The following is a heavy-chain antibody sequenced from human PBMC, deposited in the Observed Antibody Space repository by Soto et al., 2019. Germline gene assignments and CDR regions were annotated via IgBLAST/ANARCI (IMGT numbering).Heavy chain of an antibody. V-gene: IGHV1-69*13. Sequence: GASVKVSCKASGGTFSSYAISWVRQAPGQGLEWMGGIIPIFGTANYAQKFQGRVTITADESTSTAYMELSSLRSEDTAVYYCAREKNYDFWSGYHASTHGMDVWGQGTTVTVSS. CDR3: AREKNYDFWSGYHASTHGMDV. CDR2: IIPIFGTA. CDR1: GGTFSSYA. J-gene: IGHJ6*02. D-gene: IGHD3-3*01.